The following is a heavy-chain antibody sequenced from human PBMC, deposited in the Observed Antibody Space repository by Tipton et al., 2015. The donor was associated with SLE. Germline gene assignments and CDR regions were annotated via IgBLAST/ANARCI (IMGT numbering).Heavy chain of an antibody. Sequence: SLRLSCAASGFPFRSYWMQWVRQPPGKGLEWISYITSSGSDIFYADSVKGRFTISRDNAKNSLYLQMNSLRAEDTALYYCAREKIATGGDAADIWGQGTLVTVSS. CDR3: AREKIATGGDAADI. D-gene: IGHD5-24*01. CDR2: ITSSGSDI. CDR1: GFPFRSYW. J-gene: IGHJ3*02. V-gene: IGHV3-21*05.